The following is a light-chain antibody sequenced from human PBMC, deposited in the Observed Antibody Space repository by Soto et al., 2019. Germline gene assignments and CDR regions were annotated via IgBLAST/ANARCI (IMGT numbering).Light chain of an antibody. Sequence: QSALTQPRSVSASPGQSVTISCTGTRSDVGGYNYVSWYQHHPGKAPKLIIYGVSARPSGVPYRFSGSKSGNTASLTISGLQAEDEADYYCCSYAGTPYVFGTWTKVTVL. CDR1: RSDVGGYNY. V-gene: IGLV2-11*01. CDR2: GVS. CDR3: CSYAGTPYV. J-gene: IGLJ1*01.